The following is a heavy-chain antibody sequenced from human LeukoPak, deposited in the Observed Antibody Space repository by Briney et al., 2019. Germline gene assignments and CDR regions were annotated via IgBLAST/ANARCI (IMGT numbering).Heavy chain of an antibody. D-gene: IGHD2-2*01. CDR2: IIGSGGST. CDR1: GFTFSNYA. Sequence: GGSLRLSCAASGFTFSNYAMSWVRQAPGKGLEWVSSIIGSGGSTYYADSVKGRFTISRDNSKNTLYLQMNSLRAEDTAVYYCAKDLYCSSTSCSEHYWGQGTLVTVSS. CDR3: AKDLYCSSTSCSEHY. J-gene: IGHJ4*02. V-gene: IGHV3-23*01.